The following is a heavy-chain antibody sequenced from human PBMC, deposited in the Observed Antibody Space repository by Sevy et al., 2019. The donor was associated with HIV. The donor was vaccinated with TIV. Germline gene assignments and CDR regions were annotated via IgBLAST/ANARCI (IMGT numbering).Heavy chain of an antibody. D-gene: IGHD1-20*01. CDR1: GFSFSWYW. J-gene: IGHJ5*02. CDR3: AREDNWNDLT. Sequence: GGSLRLSCAASGFSFSWYWMSWVRQTPEKGLEWVANIKQDGSEKNYVDSVKGRFIISRDNAKSTVYLQMNSLTAGDTAVYYCAREDNWNDLTWGQGTLVTVSS. CDR2: IKQDGSEK. V-gene: IGHV3-7*01.